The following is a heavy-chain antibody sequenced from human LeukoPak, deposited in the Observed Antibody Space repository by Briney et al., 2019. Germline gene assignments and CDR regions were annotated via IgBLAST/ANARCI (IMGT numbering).Heavy chain of an antibody. CDR3: AREGSSSFDY. Sequence: PSETLSLTCAVYGGSFSDYFWNWIRQPPGKGLEWIGEINHGGGTRYNPSLKSRATISVDTSKKQFSLKLSSVTAADTAVYYCAREGSSSFDYWGQGTLVTVSS. D-gene: IGHD6-6*01. CDR1: GGSFSDYF. J-gene: IGHJ4*02. V-gene: IGHV4-34*01. CDR2: INHGGGT.